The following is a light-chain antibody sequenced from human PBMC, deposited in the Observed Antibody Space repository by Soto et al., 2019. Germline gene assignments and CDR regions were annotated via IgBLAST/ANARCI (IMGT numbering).Light chain of an antibody. Sequence: QSVLAPPASVSGSPGQSITISCTGTSSDVGGYNYVSWYQQHPGKAPKLMIYDVSNRPSGVSNRFSGSKSGNTASLTISGLQAEDEADYYCRSYTSSSTYVFGTGTKLTVL. V-gene: IGLV2-14*01. CDR1: SSDVGGYNY. CDR2: DVS. J-gene: IGLJ1*01. CDR3: RSYTSSSTYV.